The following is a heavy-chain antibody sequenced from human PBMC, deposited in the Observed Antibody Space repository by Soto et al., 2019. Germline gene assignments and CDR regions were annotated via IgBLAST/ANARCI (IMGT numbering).Heavy chain of an antibody. V-gene: IGHV4-4*07. D-gene: IGHD4-17*01. Sequence: SETLSLTRSVSGGSISKFYWSWIRKTAGKGLEWMGRVYATGTTDYNPSLRSRVAMSVDISKKTFSLRLTSVTAADTGVYYCVRDGSKTLRDWFDPWGQGKLVTVSS. CDR1: GGSISKFY. J-gene: IGHJ5*02. CDR2: VYATGTT. CDR3: VRDGSKTLRDWFDP.